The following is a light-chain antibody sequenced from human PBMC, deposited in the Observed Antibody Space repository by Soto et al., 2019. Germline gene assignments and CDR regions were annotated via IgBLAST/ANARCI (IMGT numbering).Light chain of an antibody. J-gene: IGKJ4*01. CDR2: GAS. Sequence: EIVMTQSPATLSVSPGXRATLSCRASQSVSSNLAWYQQKPGQAPRLLIYGASTRATGIPARFSGSGSGTEFTLTLSSLQSEDFAVYYCQQYNNWFLTFGGGTKVDIK. V-gene: IGKV3-15*01. CDR3: QQYNNWFLT. CDR1: QSVSSN.